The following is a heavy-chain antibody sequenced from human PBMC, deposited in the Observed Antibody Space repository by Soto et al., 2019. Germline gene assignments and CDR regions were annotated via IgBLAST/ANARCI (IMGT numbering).Heavy chain of an antibody. D-gene: IGHD6-19*01. V-gene: IGHV1-46*01. CDR2: INPSGGST. CDR1: GYTFTSYY. CDR3: ARDLGWLEAHYYGMDV. Sequence: GASVKVSCKASGYTFTSYYMHWVRQAPGQGLEWMGIINPSGGSTSYAQKFQGRVTMTRDTSTSTVYMELSSLRSEDTAVYYCARDLGWLEAHYYGMDVWGQGTTVTVSS. J-gene: IGHJ6*02.